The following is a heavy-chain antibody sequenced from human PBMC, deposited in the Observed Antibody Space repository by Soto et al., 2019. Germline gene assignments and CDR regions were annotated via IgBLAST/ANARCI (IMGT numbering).Heavy chain of an antibody. CDR2: ISSIGVAT. CDR1: GFTFSIHE. J-gene: IGHJ4*02. V-gene: IGHV3-48*03. D-gene: IGHD6-19*01. Sequence: PGGSLRLSCAASGFTFSIHEMNWVRQAPGKGLEWVSYISSIGVATYYADSVKGRFTISRDNAKNSLYLQMNDLRAEDTAVYYCAGGSGWLIDYWGRGTLVTVSS. CDR3: AGGSGWLIDY.